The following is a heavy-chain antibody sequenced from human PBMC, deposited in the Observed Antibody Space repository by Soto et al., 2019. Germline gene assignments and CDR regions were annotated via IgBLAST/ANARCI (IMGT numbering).Heavy chain of an antibody. V-gene: IGHV4-59*02. D-gene: IGHD3-3*01. CDR1: GDSVTSHY. CDR3: ARGGGVVHYYYYYMDV. J-gene: IGHJ6*03. Sequence: SSETLSLTCSFSGDSVTSHYLTWIRQSPEKGLEWIGYMHYTGFSHYNPSLKSRLTISVDTSKNQFSLQLTSVTAADTAVYYCARGGGVVHYYYYYMDVWGKGTTVTVSS. CDR2: MHYTGFS.